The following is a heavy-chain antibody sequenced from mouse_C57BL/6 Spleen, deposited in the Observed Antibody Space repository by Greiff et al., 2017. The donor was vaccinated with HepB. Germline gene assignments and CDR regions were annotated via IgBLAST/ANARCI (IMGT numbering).Heavy chain of an antibody. CDR3: ARGERLRGFDY. J-gene: IGHJ2*01. CDR2: IDPSDSYT. Sequence: VQLQQSGAELVKPGASVKLSCKASGYTFTSYWMQWVKQRPGQGLEWIGEIDPSDSYTNYNQKFKGKATLTVDTSSSTAYMQLSSLTSEDSAVYYCARGERLRGFDYWGQGTTLTVSS. V-gene: IGHV1-50*01. CDR1: GYTFTSYW. D-gene: IGHD2-2*01.